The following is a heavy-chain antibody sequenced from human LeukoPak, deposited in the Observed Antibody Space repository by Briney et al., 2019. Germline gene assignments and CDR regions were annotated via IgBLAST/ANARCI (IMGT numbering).Heavy chain of an antibody. CDR2: IYHSGST. CDR1: GGSISSGGYS. Sequence: PSETLSLTCAVSGGSISSGGYSWSWIRQPPGKGLEWIGYIYHSGSTYYNPSLKSRVTISVDRSKNQFSLKLSSVTAAYTAVYYCARGLNYYYYGLDVWGQGTTVTVSS. D-gene: IGHD2-21*01. J-gene: IGHJ6*02. CDR3: ARGLNYYYYGLDV. V-gene: IGHV4-30-2*01.